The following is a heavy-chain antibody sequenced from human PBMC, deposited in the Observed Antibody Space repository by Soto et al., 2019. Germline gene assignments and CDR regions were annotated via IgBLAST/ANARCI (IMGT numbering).Heavy chain of an antibody. J-gene: IGHJ4*02. D-gene: IGHD2-21*02. CDR1: GFTFNTYA. CDR3: AKSGFRGLLWSRAREYFDY. V-gene: IGHV3-23*01. Sequence: GGSLRLSCIGSGFTFNTYAMSWVRQAPGKGLEWVAGISVSVGDTYYADSVKGRFIISRDNSKDTLYVQMNDLRVEDTAIYYCAKSGFRGLLWSRAREYFDYWGQGTLVTVSS. CDR2: ISVSVGDT.